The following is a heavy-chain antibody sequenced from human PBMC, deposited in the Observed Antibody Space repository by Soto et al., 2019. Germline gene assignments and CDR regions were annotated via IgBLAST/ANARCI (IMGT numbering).Heavy chain of an antibody. CDR3: GRVMIGTSRHTDSDY. CDR2: IDYNGVT. J-gene: IGHJ4*02. D-gene: IGHD2-8*01. Sequence: ETLSLTCTVSGASISSRDYYWGWIRQTPGKGLEWIGNIDYNGVTYYNPSLKSRVTVSKDTSKNQFSLKVASVTAADTAIYYCGRVMIGTSRHTDSDYWGQGTQVTVSS. CDR1: GASISSRDYY. V-gene: IGHV4-39*01.